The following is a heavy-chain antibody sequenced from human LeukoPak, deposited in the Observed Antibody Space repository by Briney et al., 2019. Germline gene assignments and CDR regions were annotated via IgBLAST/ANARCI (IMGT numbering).Heavy chain of an antibody. Sequence: GGSLLLSCPFSGFTFTDFWMKCVRPAPGKGREWVASINNDGSGKYSAASVRDRVTISRDNAKNSLHLQINSLTVEDTAIYYCVRDDGDVWGKGTTVTVSS. CDR2: INNDGSGK. CDR3: VRDDGDV. CDR1: GFTFTDFW. V-gene: IGHV3-7*03. J-gene: IGHJ6*04.